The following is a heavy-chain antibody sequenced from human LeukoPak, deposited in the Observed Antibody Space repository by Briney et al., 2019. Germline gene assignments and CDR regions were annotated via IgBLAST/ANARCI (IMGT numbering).Heavy chain of an antibody. CDR3: ARLKANRSGWYYFDY. CDR1: GFTFSSYA. J-gene: IGHJ4*02. D-gene: IGHD6-19*01. V-gene: IGHV3-23*01. CDR2: ISGSGGST. Sequence: PGGSLRLSCAASGFTFSSYAMSWVRQAPGKGLEWVSAISGSGGSTHYADSVKGRFTISRDNSKNTLYLQMNSLRAEDTAVYYCARLKANRSGWYYFDYWGQGTLVTVSS.